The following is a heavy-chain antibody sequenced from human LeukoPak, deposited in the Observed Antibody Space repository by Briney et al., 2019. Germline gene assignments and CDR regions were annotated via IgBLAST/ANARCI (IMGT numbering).Heavy chain of an antibody. D-gene: IGHD1-26*01. V-gene: IGHV3-21*01. Sequence: GGPLRLSCAASGFTFISYNMNWVRQAPGKGLEWVSSISSSSTYIYYADSLKGRFTISRDNAKNSLYLQMNSLRVEDTAVYYCAREGEWELLGFDYWGQGTLVTVSS. J-gene: IGHJ4*02. CDR2: ISSSSTYI. CDR3: AREGEWELLGFDY. CDR1: GFTFISYN.